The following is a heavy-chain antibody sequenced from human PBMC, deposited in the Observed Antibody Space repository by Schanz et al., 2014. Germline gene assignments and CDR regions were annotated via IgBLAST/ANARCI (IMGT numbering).Heavy chain of an antibody. CDR2: ISYDGSNK. D-gene: IGHD3-9*01. V-gene: IGHV3-30-3*01. CDR1: GFTLSSYA. J-gene: IGHJ4*02. CDR3: AKQIHYDILTVTRN. Sequence: QVPLVESGGGVVQPGRSLRLSCAAYGFTLSSYAMHWVRQAPGQGLEWVAVISYDGSNKYYADSVKGRFTISRDNSKNTLYLQMNSLRAEDTAVYYCAKQIHYDILTVTRNWGQGTLVTVSS.